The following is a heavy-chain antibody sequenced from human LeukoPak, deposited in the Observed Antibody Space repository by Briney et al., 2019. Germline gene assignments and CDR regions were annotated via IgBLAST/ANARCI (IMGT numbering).Heavy chain of an antibody. D-gene: IGHD5-18*01. V-gene: IGHV1-18*01. CDR2: ISAYNGNT. CDR1: GYTFTSYG. J-gene: IGHJ5*02. Sequence: ASVKVSCKASGYTFTSYGISWGRQAPGQGLEWMGWISAYNGNTNYAQKLQGRVTMTTDTSTSTAYMELRSLRSDDTAVYYCARDRGRYSYGFSFFDPWGQGTLVTVSS. CDR3: ARDRGRYSYGFSFFDP.